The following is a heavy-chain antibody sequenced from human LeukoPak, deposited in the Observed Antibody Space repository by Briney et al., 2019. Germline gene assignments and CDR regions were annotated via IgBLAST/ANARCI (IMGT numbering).Heavy chain of an antibody. D-gene: IGHD3-3*01. Sequence: TSETLSLTCTVSGGSISNDYWSWIRQPPGKGLEWIGYIYYSGSTNYNPSLKSRVTISVDTSKNQFSLKLTSVTAADTAVYYCARHPGRFNWFDPWGPGTLVTVSS. V-gene: IGHV4-59*08. CDR3: ARHPGRFNWFDP. J-gene: IGHJ5*02. CDR2: IYYSGST. CDR1: GGSISNDY.